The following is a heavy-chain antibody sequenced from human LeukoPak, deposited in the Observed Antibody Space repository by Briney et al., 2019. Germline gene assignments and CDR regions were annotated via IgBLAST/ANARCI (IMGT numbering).Heavy chain of an antibody. D-gene: IGHD5/OR15-5a*01. CDR1: GFTSSSYW. Sequence: PGGSLRLSCAASGFTSSSYWMSWVRQTPEKGLEFVANINQDGSVRNYVDSVKGRFTISRDNAEKSLHLQMNSLRADDTAVYYCARDPGSSAFDSWGQGTLVTVSS. J-gene: IGHJ4*02. CDR3: ARDPGSSAFDS. V-gene: IGHV3-7*01. CDR2: INQDGSVR.